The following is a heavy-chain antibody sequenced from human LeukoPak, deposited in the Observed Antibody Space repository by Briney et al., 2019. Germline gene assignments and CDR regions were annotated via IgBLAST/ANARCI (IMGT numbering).Heavy chain of an antibody. J-gene: IGHJ4*02. CDR1: GFTFSSYA. CDR3: ATHPGDYWFGYLQL. V-gene: IGHV3-23*01. Sequence: PGGSLRLSCAASGFTFSSYAMSWVRQAPGKGLEWVSTISGRGDSTYYADSVKGRFTISRDNSKNTLYLQMDNLRAEDTAVYYCATHPGDYWFGYLQLWGQGTLVTVSS. CDR2: ISGRGDST. D-gene: IGHD3-10*01.